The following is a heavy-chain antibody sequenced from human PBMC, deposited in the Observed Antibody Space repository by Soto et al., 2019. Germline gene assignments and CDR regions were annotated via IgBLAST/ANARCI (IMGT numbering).Heavy chain of an antibody. Sequence: EVQLLESGGGLVQPGGSLRLSCAASGFTFSSYAMSWVRQAPGKGLEWVSAISGSGGSTYYTDSVKGRFTICRDNSNNTLDLQMNSLRAEDTAVYYCAGGGYMERGYSSGWYLFWGQGTLVTVSS. D-gene: IGHD6-19*01. V-gene: IGHV3-23*01. J-gene: IGHJ4*02. CDR1: GFTFSSYA. CDR2: ISGSGGST. CDR3: AGGGYMERGYSSGWYLF.